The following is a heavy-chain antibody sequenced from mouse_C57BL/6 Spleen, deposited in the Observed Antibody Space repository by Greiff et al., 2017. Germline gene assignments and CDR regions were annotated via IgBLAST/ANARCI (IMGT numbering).Heavy chain of an antibody. J-gene: IGHJ3*01. Sequence: VQLQQPGAELVRPGSSVKLSCKASGYTFTSYWMHWVKQRPIQGLEWIGDIYPGSGSTNYNEKFKSKATLTVDTSSSTAYMQLSSLTSEDSAVYYCANYYGSSYPFAYWGQGTLVTVSA. CDR1: GYTFTSYW. CDR2: IYPGSGST. D-gene: IGHD1-1*01. V-gene: IGHV1-55*01. CDR3: ANYYGSSYPFAY.